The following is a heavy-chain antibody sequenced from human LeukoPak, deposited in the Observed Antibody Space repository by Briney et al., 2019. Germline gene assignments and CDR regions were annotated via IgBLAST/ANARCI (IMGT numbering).Heavy chain of an antibody. J-gene: IGHJ3*02. CDR3: ARRTGRSGYGI. CDR1: GYSFTSYW. D-gene: IGHD3-3*01. CDR2: IYPSDSDT. Sequence: GESLKISCKASGYSFTSYWIGWVRQMPGKGLEWMGIIYPSDSDTKYSPSFGGQVTMSVDKAISTAYLQWSSLKGSDTAMYYCARRTGRSGYGIWGQGTMVTVSS. V-gene: IGHV5-51*01.